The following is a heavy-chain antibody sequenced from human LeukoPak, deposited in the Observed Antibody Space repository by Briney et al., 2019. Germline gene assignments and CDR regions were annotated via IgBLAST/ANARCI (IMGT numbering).Heavy chain of an antibody. J-gene: IGHJ4*02. CDR1: GYTFTSYY. D-gene: IGHD6-19*01. CDR3: ARDWRAGIAVAGGYFDY. V-gene: IGHV1-46*01. Sequence: ASVKVSCKASGYTFTSYYMHWVRQAPGQGLEWKGIINPSGGSTSYAQKFQGRVTMTRDTSTSTVYMELSSLRSEDTAVYYCARDWRAGIAVAGGYFDYWGQGTLVTVSS. CDR2: INPSGGST.